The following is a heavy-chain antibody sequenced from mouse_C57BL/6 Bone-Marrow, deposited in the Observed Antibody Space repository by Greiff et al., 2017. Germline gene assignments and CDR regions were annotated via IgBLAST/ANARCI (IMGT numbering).Heavy chain of an antibody. V-gene: IGHV1-75*01. CDR3: ARYGGYYLAWFAY. Sequence: VKLLESGPELVKPGASVKISCKASGYTFTDYYINWVKQRPGQGLEWIGWIFPGSGSTYYNEKFKGKATLTVDKSSSTAYMLLSSLTSEDSAVYFCARYGGYYLAWFAYWGLGTLVTVSA. D-gene: IGHD2-3*01. J-gene: IGHJ3*01. CDR2: IFPGSGST. CDR1: GYTFTDYY.